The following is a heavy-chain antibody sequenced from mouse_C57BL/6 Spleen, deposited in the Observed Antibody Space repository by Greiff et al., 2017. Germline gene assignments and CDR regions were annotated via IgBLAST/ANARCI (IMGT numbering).Heavy chain of an antibody. Sequence: QVQLKESGPELVKPGASVKISCKASGYAFSSSWMNWVKQRPGKGLEWIGRIYPGAGDTNYNGKFKGKATLTADKSSSTAYMQLSSLTSEDSAVYFCARHYGSLYAMDYWGQGTSVTVSS. J-gene: IGHJ4*01. D-gene: IGHD1-1*01. CDR2: IYPGAGDT. CDR1: GYAFSSSW. V-gene: IGHV1-82*01. CDR3: ARHYGSLYAMDY.